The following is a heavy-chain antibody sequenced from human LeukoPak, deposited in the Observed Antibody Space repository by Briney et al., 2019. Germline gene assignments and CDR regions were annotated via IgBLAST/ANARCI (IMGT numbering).Heavy chain of an antibody. Sequence: GGSLRLSCVASGFTFSSYAMSWVRQAPGKGLDWVSTCSGSGGSSYYANSVKGRFTISRDNSRNTLYLQMNSLRAEDTAIYYCARGYSSSWVLFDYWGQGTLVTVSS. V-gene: IGHV3-23*01. CDR2: CSGSGGSS. J-gene: IGHJ4*02. D-gene: IGHD6-13*01. CDR1: GFTFSSYA. CDR3: ARGYSSSWVLFDY.